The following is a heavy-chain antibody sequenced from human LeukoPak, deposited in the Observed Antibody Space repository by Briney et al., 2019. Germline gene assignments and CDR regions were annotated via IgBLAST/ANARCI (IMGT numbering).Heavy chain of an antibody. J-gene: IGHJ4*02. V-gene: IGHV3-9*01. CDR2: ISWNSGSI. D-gene: IGHD3-9*01. CDR3: AKGQTYYDILTGYHY. Sequence: GRSLRLSCAASGFTFDDYAMHWVRQAPGKGLEWVSGISWNSGSIGYADSVKGRFTISRDNAKNTLYLQMNSLRAEDTAVYYCAKGQTYYDILTGYHYWGQGTLVIVTA. CDR1: GFTFDDYA.